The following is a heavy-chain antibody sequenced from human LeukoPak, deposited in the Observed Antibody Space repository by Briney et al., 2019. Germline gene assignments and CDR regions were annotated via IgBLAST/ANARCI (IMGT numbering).Heavy chain of an antibody. Sequence: SVNVSCKASGGSLSSYAITWVRQAPGQGLEWIGRIIPIFGTPTYAQKFQGRVTITADMGSSTAYLELTSLTSEDTARYFCAKQGAVRQDYYMDVWGSGTTVTVSS. CDR3: AKQGAVRQDYYMDV. V-gene: IGHV1-69*06. CDR2: IIPIFGTP. J-gene: IGHJ6*03. CDR1: GGSLSSYA. D-gene: IGHD3-16*01.